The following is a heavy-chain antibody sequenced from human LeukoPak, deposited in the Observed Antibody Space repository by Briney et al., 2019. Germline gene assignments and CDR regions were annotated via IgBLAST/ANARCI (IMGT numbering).Heavy chain of an antibody. D-gene: IGHD5-18*01. J-gene: IGHJ4*02. Sequence: PGGSLRLSCAASGLTFSSYWMSWVRQAPGKGLEWVANIKQDGSEKYYVDSVKGRFAISRDNAKNSLYLQMDSLRVEDTAVYYCARGYSSDYLGQGTLVTVSS. CDR3: ARGYSSDY. CDR1: GLTFSSYW. CDR2: IKQDGSEK. V-gene: IGHV3-7*01.